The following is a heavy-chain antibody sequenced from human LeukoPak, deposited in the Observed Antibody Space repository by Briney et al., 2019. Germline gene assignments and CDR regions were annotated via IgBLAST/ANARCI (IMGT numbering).Heavy chain of an antibody. CDR3: AKGLRSGSYYFDY. J-gene: IGHJ4*02. CDR1: GFTFSSFG. V-gene: IGHV3-30*18. D-gene: IGHD3-10*02. CDR2: ISCAGSNK. Sequence: GGSLRLSCAASGFTFSSFGMHWVRQAPGKGLEWVAVISCAGSNKYYVDSVKGRFTISRGNSKNTLYLQMNSLRAEDTAVYYCAKGLRSGSYYFDYWGQGTPVTVSS.